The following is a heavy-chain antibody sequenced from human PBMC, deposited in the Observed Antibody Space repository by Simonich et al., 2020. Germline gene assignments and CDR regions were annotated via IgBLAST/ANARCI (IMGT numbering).Heavy chain of an antibody. D-gene: IGHD7-27*01. CDR1: GFTFSSYA. CDR3: ARDRNWGWFDP. V-gene: IGHV3-30*07. J-gene: IGHJ5*02. CDR2: KSYAGSNK. Sequence: QVQLVESGGGVVQPGRSLRLSCAASGFTFSSYAMHWVRQAPGKGLKGVAVKSYAGSNKYYADSVKGRFTISRDNSKNTLYLQMNSLRAEDTAVYYCARDRNWGWFDPWGQGTLVTVSS.